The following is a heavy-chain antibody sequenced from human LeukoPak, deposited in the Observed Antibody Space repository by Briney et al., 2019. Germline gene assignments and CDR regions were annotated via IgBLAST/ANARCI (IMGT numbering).Heavy chain of an antibody. D-gene: IGHD6-19*01. CDR2: ISVGGDSI. V-gene: IGHV3-23*01. J-gene: IGHJ4*02. CDR3: AKAYGSGWYYFDY. Sequence: GGSLRLSCAASGFTFSTYAMTWVRQAPGKGLEWVSAISVGGDSIHYADSVKGRFTISRDNSKSTVHMQMNSLRAEDTAVYYCAKAYGSGWYYFDYWGQGTLVTVSS. CDR1: GFTFSTYA.